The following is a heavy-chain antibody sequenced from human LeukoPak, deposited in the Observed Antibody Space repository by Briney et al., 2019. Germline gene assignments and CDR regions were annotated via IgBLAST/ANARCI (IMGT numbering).Heavy chain of an antibody. J-gene: IGHJ4*02. CDR2: IKQDGSEK. CDR3: ARGNFYRDQNYFDN. V-gene: IGHV3-7*01. Sequence: GGSLRLSCAASGFTFSSYWMSWVRQAPGKGLEWVANIKQDGSEKYYVDSVKGRFTISRDNAKNSLYLQMNSLRAEDTAVYYCARGNFYRDQNYFDNWGQGTLVTVSS. CDR1: GFTFSSYW. D-gene: IGHD5-24*01.